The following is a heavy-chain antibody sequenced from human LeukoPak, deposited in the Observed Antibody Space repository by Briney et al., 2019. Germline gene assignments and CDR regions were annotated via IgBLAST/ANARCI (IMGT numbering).Heavy chain of an antibody. CDR1: GFTFSSYA. CDR3: AKGLAGYSSGWYYDY. D-gene: IGHD6-19*01. Sequence: GGSLRLSCAASGFTFSSYAMSWVRQAPGKGLEWVSAISGSGGSTYYADSVKGRFTISRDNSKNTLYLQMNSLRAEDTAVYYRAKGLAGYSSGWYYDYWGQGTLVTVSS. CDR2: ISGSGGST. V-gene: IGHV3-23*01. J-gene: IGHJ4*02.